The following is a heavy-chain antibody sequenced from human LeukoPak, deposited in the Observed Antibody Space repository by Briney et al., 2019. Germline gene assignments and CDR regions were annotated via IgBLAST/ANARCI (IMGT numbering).Heavy chain of an antibody. CDR2: IYGGGMT. CDR3: ARDGLEDFSMDV. CDR1: GFTVSSKY. D-gene: IGHD3-3*01. J-gene: IGHJ6*03. Sequence: GGSLRLSCAASGFTVSSKYMSWVRQAPGKGLEWVSIIYGGGMTYYADSVKGQFTISRDKSKNTLYLQMNSLRAEDTAVYYCARDGLEDFSMDVWGKGTTVTVSS. V-gene: IGHV3-66*02.